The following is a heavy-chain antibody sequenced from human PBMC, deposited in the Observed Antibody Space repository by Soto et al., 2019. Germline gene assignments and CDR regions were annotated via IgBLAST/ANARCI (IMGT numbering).Heavy chain of an antibody. CDR3: AKASMGTTKGKYYFDD. CDR1: GFSFSTYA. J-gene: IGHJ4*02. V-gene: IGHV3-23*01. Sequence: VQLLESGGGLVQPGGSLRLSCAASGFSFSTYAMSWVRQAPGKGLEWVSAISGSGGNTYYADSVKGRFTISRDSSKNTLYLQMNSLRAEDTAIYYCAKASMGTTKGKYYFDDWGQGTLVTASS. D-gene: IGHD4-17*01. CDR2: ISGSGGNT.